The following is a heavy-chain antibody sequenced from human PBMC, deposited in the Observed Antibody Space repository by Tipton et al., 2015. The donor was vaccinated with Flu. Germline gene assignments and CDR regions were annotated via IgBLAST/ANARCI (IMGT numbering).Heavy chain of an antibody. J-gene: IGHJ4*02. CDR1: GFTFSAYE. CDR2: ISTSGTTT. V-gene: IGHV3-48*03. CDR3: VRDSANPGLRFDY. Sequence: AASGFTFSAYEMNWVRQAPGRGLEWLSYISTSGTTTYYTDSVKGRFTVSRDNTKNSLFLQMDSLRAEDTALYYCVRDSANPGLRFDYWGQGTLVTVSS.